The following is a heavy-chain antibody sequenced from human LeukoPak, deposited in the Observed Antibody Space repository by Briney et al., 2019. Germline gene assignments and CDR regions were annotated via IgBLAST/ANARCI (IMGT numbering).Heavy chain of an antibody. CDR3: AKARYFAKYYFDY. Sequence: PGGSLRLSCAASGFTFSSYGMSWVRQAPGKGLEWVSAISGSGGSTYYADSVKGRFTISRDNSKNTLYLQMNSLRAEDTAVYYCAKARYFAKYYFDYWGQGTLVTVSS. CDR2: ISGSGGST. CDR1: GFTFSSYG. D-gene: IGHD3-9*01. J-gene: IGHJ4*02. V-gene: IGHV3-23*01.